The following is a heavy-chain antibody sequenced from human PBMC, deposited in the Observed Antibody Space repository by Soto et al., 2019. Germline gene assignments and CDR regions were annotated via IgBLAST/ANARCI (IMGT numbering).Heavy chain of an antibody. Sequence: ASVKVSCKASGYTFTSYGISWVRQAPGQGLEWMGWISAYNGNTNYAQKLQGRVTMTTDTSTSTAYMELRSLRSDDTAVYYCARDSDIVLVPAAMLRNWFDPWGQGTLVTVSS. CDR3: ARDSDIVLVPAAMLRNWFDP. CDR2: ISAYNGNT. CDR1: GYTFTSYG. J-gene: IGHJ5*02. V-gene: IGHV1-18*01. D-gene: IGHD2-2*01.